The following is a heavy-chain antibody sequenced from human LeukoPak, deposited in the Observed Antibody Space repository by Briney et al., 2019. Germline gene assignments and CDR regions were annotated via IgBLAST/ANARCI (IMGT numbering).Heavy chain of an antibody. CDR2: ISYDGSNK. V-gene: IGHV3-30*04. J-gene: IGHJ4*02. CDR3: AKRDYSNYDLDY. D-gene: IGHD4-11*01. Sequence: GRSLRLSCAASGFTFSSYAMHWVRQAPGKGLEWVAVISYDGSNKYYADSVKGWFTISRDNSKNTLYLQMNSLRAEDTAVYYCAKRDYSNYDLDYWGQGTLVTVSS. CDR1: GFTFSSYA.